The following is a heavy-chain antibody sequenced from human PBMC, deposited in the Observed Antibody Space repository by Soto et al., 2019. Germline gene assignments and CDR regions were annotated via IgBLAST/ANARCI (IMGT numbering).Heavy chain of an antibody. CDR2: ISGSGGST. CDR1: GFTFSFYA. CDR3: AKGGRITMIRGTEDAAFDI. V-gene: IGHV3-23*01. J-gene: IGHJ3*02. D-gene: IGHD3-10*01. Sequence: EVQLLESGGGLVQPGGSLRLSCTTSGFTFSFYAMSWVRQAPGKGLEWVSAISGSGGSTYYADSVKGRFNISRDNSKNRLYLQRNTMRVVDTAVYYCAKGGRITMIRGTEDAAFDIWGQGTMVTVSS.